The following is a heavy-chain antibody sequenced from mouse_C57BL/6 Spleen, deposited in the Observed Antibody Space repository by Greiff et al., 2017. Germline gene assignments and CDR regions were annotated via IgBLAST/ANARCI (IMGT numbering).Heavy chain of an antibody. J-gene: IGHJ3*01. CDR1: GFTFSSYA. CDR3: TRDYDYAWFAY. D-gene: IGHD2-4*01. V-gene: IGHV5-9-1*02. CDR2: ISSGGDYI. Sequence: EVKLVESGEGLVKPGGSLKLSCAASGFTFSSYAMSWVRQTPEKRLEWVAYISSGGDYIYYADTVTGRFTISRDNAMNTLYLQMSSLKSEDTAMYYCTRDYDYAWFAYWGPGTLVTVSA.